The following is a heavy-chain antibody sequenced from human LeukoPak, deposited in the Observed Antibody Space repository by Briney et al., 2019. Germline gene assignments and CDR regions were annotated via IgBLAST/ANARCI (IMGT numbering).Heavy chain of an antibody. CDR1: GFTVSSNY. V-gene: IGHV3-66*02. D-gene: IGHD3-10*01. J-gene: IGHJ5*02. CDR3: ARDSGTMVRGARGFDP. Sequence: GGSLRLSCAASGFTVSSNYMSWVRQAPGKGLEGVSVIYSGGSTYYSDSVTGRFTISRDNSKNTLYLQMNSLRAEDTAVYYCARDSGTMVRGARGFDPWGQGTLVTVSS. CDR2: IYSGGST.